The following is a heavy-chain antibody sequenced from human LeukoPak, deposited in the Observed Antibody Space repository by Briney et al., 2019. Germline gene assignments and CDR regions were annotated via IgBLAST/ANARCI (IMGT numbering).Heavy chain of an antibody. J-gene: IGHJ4*02. V-gene: IGHV1-2*02. Sequence: ASVKVSCKAPGYTFTGYYMHRVRHAPGQGLEWMGWINPNSGGTNFAQKFQGRVTMTRDTSISTAYMELSRLRSDDTAVYYCATMGYSGSYGDTYRGQGTLVTVSS. D-gene: IGHD1-26*01. CDR2: INPNSGGT. CDR1: GYTFTGYY. CDR3: ATMGYSGSYGDTY.